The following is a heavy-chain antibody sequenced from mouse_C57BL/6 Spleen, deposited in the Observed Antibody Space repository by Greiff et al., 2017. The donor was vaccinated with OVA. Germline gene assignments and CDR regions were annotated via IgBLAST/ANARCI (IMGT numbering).Heavy chain of an antibody. CDR2: IRSKSSNYST. J-gene: IGHJ3*01. V-gene: IGHV10-3*01. CDR3: VRTYYSNEFAD. D-gene: IGHD2-5*01. CDR1: GFTFNTYA. Sequence: EVQLVESGGGLVQPKGSLKLSCAASGFTFNTYALYWVRQGPGKGLEWVARIRSKSSNYSTYYADSVKDRLTISRDDSQGMLYLKMNNLKTEDTSMYNCVRTYYSNEFADWGQGTLVTVSA.